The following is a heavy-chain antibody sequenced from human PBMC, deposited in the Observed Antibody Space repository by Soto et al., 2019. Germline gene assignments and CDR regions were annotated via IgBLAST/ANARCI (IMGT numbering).Heavy chain of an antibody. V-gene: IGHV3-74*01. D-gene: IGHD3-10*01. CDR1: GLTFNNYW. CDR2: INGDGRTT. CDR3: AGGDYSGAGTFYLTDH. Sequence: EVQLVESGGGLVQPGGSLRLSCTASGLTFNNYWMHWVRQAPGQGPVWVSRINGDGRTTTYADSVRGRFTISRDNAKYTVYLQMNSRRAEDTAVYYCAGGDYSGAGTFYLTDHWGQGTLVTVSS. J-gene: IGHJ4*02.